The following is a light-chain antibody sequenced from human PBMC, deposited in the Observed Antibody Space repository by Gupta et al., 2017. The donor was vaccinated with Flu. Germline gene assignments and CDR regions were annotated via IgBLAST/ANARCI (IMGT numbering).Light chain of an antibody. J-gene: IGLJ2*01. CDR2: DVN. V-gene: IGLV2-11*01. CDR1: SSDVGDCNC. CDR3: CSSAGSNTVV. Sequence: QSALTQPRSVSGSPGQSVTISCTAPSSDVGDCNCVSWDQQHPGKAPKRMIYDVNARPSGVPHCFYGSKSGNTASLTISGLQAEDDADYYCCSSAGSNTVVFGGGTKLTVL.